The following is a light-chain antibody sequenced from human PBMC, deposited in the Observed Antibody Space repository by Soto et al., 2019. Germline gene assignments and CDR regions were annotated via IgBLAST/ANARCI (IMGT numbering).Light chain of an antibody. V-gene: IGLV2-8*01. Sequence: QSALTQPPSPSASAGQSVTMSCTGTKSDIGVYDFVSWYQHHPGKAPRLIIYEVVQRPSGVPDRFSCSKSGNTASLTVSGLQAADEADYFCKSYAGSKTYVFGSGTKVTVL. CDR2: EVV. J-gene: IGLJ1*01. CDR1: KSDIGVYDF. CDR3: KSYAGSKTYV.